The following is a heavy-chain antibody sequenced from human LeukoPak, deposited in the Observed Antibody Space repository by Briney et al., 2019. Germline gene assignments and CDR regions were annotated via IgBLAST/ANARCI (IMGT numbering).Heavy chain of an antibody. CDR3: AGRGYAMAY. J-gene: IGHJ4*02. Sequence: PSQTLSLTCSVSGGSISGTDYYWSWIRQPPGKGLEWIGYIHHSGTTSYNPSLKSLITISVDPSMNQFSLKLTSMTAADTAVYYCAGRGYAMAYWGQGTLVTVSS. CDR2: IHHSGTT. CDR1: GGSISGTDYY. D-gene: IGHD5-12*01. V-gene: IGHV4-30-4*01.